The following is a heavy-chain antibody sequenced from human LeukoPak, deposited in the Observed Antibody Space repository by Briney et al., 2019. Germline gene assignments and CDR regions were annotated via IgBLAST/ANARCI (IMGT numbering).Heavy chain of an antibody. V-gene: IGHV1-69*05. J-gene: IGHJ4*02. CDR3: ARGIAARRTLYYFDY. D-gene: IGHD6-6*01. CDR2: IIPIFGTA. Sequence: ASVKVSCKASGGTFSSYAISWVRQALGQGLEWMGGIIPIFGTANYAQKFQGRVTITTDESTSTAYMELSSLRSEDTAVYYCARGIAARRTLYYFDYWGQGTLVTVSS. CDR1: GGTFSSYA.